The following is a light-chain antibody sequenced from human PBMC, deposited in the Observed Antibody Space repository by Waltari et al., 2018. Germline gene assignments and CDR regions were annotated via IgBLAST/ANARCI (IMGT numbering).Light chain of an antibody. CDR1: SSDVGGYNS. Sequence: QSALTQPASVSGSPGQSITISCTGTSSDVGGYNSVSWYQQHQGKAPKLMIYDVSNRPSVVSTRFSGSKSGTTASLTISGLQAEDEADYYCSSYTGSSTYVVGTGTKVTVL. J-gene: IGLJ1*01. CDR3: SSYTGSSTYV. V-gene: IGLV2-14*01. CDR2: DVS.